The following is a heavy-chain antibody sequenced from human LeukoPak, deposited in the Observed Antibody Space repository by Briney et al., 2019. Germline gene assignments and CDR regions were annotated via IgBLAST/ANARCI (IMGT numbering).Heavy chain of an antibody. CDR2: ISGDGGST. J-gene: IGHJ4*02. D-gene: IGHD3-22*01. CDR1: GFTFDDYA. CDR3: VKSFSRHYYDSSAFDN. V-gene: IGHV3-43*02. Sequence: PGGSLRLSCAASGFTFDDYAMHWVRQAPGKGLEWVSLISGDGGSTYYADSVKGRFTISRDNSKNTVFLQMSSLRAEDTAVYYCVKSFSRHYYDSSAFDNWGQGTLVTVSS.